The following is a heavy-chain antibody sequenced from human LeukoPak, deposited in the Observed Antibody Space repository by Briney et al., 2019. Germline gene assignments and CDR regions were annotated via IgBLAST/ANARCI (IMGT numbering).Heavy chain of an antibody. J-gene: IGHJ5*02. Sequence: PSETLSLTCTVSGGSISSYYWSWIRQPPGKGLEWIGYIYYSGSTNYNPSLKSRVTISVDTSKNQFSLKLSSVTAADTVVYYCAGSYNILTGYYQRGPWFDPWGQGTLVTVSS. CDR2: IYYSGST. V-gene: IGHV4-59*01. D-gene: IGHD3-9*01. CDR1: GGSISSYY. CDR3: AGSYNILTGYYQRGPWFDP.